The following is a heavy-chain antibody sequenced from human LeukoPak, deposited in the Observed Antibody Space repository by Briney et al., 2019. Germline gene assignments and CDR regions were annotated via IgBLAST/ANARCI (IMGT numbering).Heavy chain of an antibody. CDR3: ARGSNWGWIWFDP. V-gene: IGHV1-2*02. CDR1: GYTFTSYD. D-gene: IGHD7-27*01. J-gene: IGHJ5*02. CDR2: INPNSGGT. Sequence: GASVKVSCKASGYTFTSYDINWVRQATGQGLEWMGWINPNSGGTSFAQKFQGRVTMTRDTSISTAYMELSRLRSDDTAVYYCARGSNWGWIWFDPWGQGTLVTVSS.